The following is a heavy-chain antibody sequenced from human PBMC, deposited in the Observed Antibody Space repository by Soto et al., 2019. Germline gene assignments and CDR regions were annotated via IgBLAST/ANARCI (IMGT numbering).Heavy chain of an antibody. CDR2: ISAYNGDT. Sequence: QVQLVQSGAEVKKPGASVKVSCKASGYSFISYDISWVRLAPGQGLEWMGRISAYNGDTNYAQKCQGRVTMTTDTSTNTVYMELRSLRSDDTALYYCARVGIWLGKYQPYAMDVWGQGTTVTVS. J-gene: IGHJ6*02. CDR1: GYSFISYD. CDR3: ARVGIWLGKYQPYAMDV. D-gene: IGHD2-2*01. V-gene: IGHV1-18*01.